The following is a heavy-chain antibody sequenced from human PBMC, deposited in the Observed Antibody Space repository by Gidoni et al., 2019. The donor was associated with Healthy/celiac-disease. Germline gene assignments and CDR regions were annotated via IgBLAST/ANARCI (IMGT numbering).Heavy chain of an antibody. CDR3: GRGWFDP. J-gene: IGHJ5*02. D-gene: IGHD6-19*01. CDR2: IRSKANSYAT. Sequence: EVQLVESGGGLVQPGGSLKLSCAASGFTFSGSAMHWVRQASGKGLEWVGRIRSKANSYATAYAASVKGRFTISRDDSKNTAYLQMNSLKTGTVKLRMAGRGWFDPWGQGTLVTVSS. V-gene: IGHV3-73*01. CDR1: GFTFSGSA.